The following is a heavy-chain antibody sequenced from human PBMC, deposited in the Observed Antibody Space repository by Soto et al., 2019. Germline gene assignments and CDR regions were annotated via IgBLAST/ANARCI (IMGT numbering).Heavy chain of an antibody. J-gene: IGHJ4*02. CDR2: FYYSGNA. D-gene: IGHD3-10*01. CDR3: ARAMGAVNYFDY. V-gene: IGHV4-31*03. CDR1: GASIRSGGFY. Sequence: QVQLQESGPGLVKPPQTLSLTCTVSGASIRSGGFYWSWIRQHPEKGLGWIGYFYYSGNAYYNPSHRSRLIISGDASKNQFSLNLSSVTAADTAVYFCARAMGAVNYFDYWGQGILVTVSS.